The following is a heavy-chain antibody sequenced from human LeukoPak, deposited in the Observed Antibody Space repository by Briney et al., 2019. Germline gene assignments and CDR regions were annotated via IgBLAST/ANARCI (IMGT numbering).Heavy chain of an antibody. J-gene: IGHJ3*02. CDR2: IRYDGSNK. Sequence: GGSLRLSCAASGFTFSSYGIHWVRQAPGKGLEWVAFIRYDGSNKYYAGSVRGRFTISRDNSQNTVYLKMNTLRAEDTAVYYCAKDSVLLWFGEPDAFDIWGQGTMVTVSS. V-gene: IGHV3-30*02. CDR1: GFTFSSYG. CDR3: AKDSVLLWFGEPDAFDI. D-gene: IGHD3-10*01.